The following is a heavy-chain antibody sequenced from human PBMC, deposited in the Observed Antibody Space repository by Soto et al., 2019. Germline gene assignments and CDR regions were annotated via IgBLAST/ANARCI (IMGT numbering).Heavy chain of an antibody. CDR3: AKDIQGYCSGGSCYRFDY. Sequence: EVQLVESGGGLVQPGRSLRLSCAASGFTFDDYAMHWVRQAPGKGLEWVSGISWNSGSIGYADSVKGRFTISRDNAKNSLYLQMNSLRAEDTALYYCAKDIQGYCSGGSCYRFDYWGQGTLVTVSS. CDR2: ISWNSGSI. V-gene: IGHV3-9*01. J-gene: IGHJ4*02. CDR1: GFTFDDYA. D-gene: IGHD2-15*01.